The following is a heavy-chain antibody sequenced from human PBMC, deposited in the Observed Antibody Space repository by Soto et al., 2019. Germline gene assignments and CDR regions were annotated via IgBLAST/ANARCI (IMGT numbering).Heavy chain of an antibody. J-gene: IGHJ3*02. V-gene: IGHV3-23*01. CDR1: GFTFSSYA. CDR3: AKDLPDIVVVPAAIKESAFDI. CDR2: ISGSGGST. Sequence: SGGSLRLSCAASGFTFSSYAMSWVRQAPGKGLEWVSAISGSGGSTYYADSVKGRFTISRDNSKNTLYLQMNSLRAEDTAVYYCAKDLPDIVVVPAAIKESAFDIWGQGTMVTVSS. D-gene: IGHD2-2*02.